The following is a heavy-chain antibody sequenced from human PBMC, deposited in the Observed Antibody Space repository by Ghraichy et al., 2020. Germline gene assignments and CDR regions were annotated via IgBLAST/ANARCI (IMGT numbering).Heavy chain of an antibody. V-gene: IGHV3-11*01. CDR3: ARSEGGDGYNYRYYYYGMDV. J-gene: IGHJ6*02. CDR2: ISSSGSTI. CDR1: GFTFSDYY. Sequence: GGSLRLSCAASGFTFSDYYMSWIRQAPGKGLEWVSYISSSGSTIYYADSVKGRFTISRDNAKNSLYLQMNSLRAEDTAVYYCARSEGGDGYNYRYYYYGMDVWGQGTTVTVSS. D-gene: IGHD5-24*01.